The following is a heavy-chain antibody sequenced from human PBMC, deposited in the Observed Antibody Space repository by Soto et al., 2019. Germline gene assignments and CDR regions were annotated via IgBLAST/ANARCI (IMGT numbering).Heavy chain of an antibody. CDR3: ASQLYSSGWSWQALDI. CDR1: GYTLTELS. V-gene: IGHV1-24*01. D-gene: IGHD6-19*01. Sequence: GASVKVSCKVSGYTLTELSMHWVRQAPGKGLEWMGGFDPEDGETIYAQKLQGRVTMTTDTSTSTAYMELRSLRSDDTAVYYCASQLYSSGWSWQALDIWGQGTMVTVSS. J-gene: IGHJ3*02. CDR2: FDPEDGET.